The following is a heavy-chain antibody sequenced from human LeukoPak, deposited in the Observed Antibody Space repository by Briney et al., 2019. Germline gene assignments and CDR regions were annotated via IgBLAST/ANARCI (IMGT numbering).Heavy chain of an antibody. CDR2: INPNSGGT. CDR1: GYTFTGYY. J-gene: IGHJ4*02. CDR3: ARGLSGYDSSGYYWGGFDY. D-gene: IGHD3-22*01. V-gene: IGHV1-2*02. Sequence: GASVNVSCKASGYTFTGYYMHWVRQAPGQGLEWMGWINPNSGGTNYAQKFQGSVTMTRVTSISTAYMELSRLRSDDTAVYYCARGLSGYDSSGYYWGGFDYWGQGTLVTVSS.